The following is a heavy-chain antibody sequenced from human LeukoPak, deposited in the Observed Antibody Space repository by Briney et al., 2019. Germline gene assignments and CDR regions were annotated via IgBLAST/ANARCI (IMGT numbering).Heavy chain of an antibody. CDR3: ARDRYDFWSGSPHYGMDV. D-gene: IGHD3-3*01. CDR1: GGSISSYY. J-gene: IGHJ6*02. Sequence: SETLSLTCTVSGGSISSYYWSWIRQPPGKGLEWIGYIYYSGSTNYNPSLKSRVTISVDTSKNQFSLKLSSVTAADTAVYYCARDRYDFWSGSPHYGMDVWGQGTTVTVS. V-gene: IGHV4-59*01. CDR2: IYYSGST.